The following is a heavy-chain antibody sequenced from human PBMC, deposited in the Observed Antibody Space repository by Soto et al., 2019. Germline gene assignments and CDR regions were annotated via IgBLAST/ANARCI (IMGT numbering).Heavy chain of an antibody. D-gene: IGHD3-3*01. Sequence: ASVKVSCKASGYTFTGYYMHWVRQAPGQGLEWMGWINPNSGGTNYAQKFQGRVTMTRDTSISTAYMELSRLRSDDTAVYYCARATFWSGHKGQAMYVWGQWTTVTVSS. CDR1: GYTFTGYY. V-gene: IGHV1-2*02. J-gene: IGHJ6*02. CDR2: INPNSGGT. CDR3: ARATFWSGHKGQAMYV.